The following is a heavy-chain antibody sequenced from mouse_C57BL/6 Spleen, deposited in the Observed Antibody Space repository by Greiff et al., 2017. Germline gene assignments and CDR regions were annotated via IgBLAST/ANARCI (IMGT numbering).Heavy chain of an antibody. CDR3: AIRKYYGSCYDWFAY. CDR1: GYTFTSYW. V-gene: IGHV1-74*01. D-gene: IGHD1-1*01. J-gene: IGHJ3*01. Sequence: QVQLQQPGAELVKPGASVKVSCKASGYTFTSYWMHWVKQRPGQGLEWIGWIHPSDSDTNYNQKFKGKATLTVDISTSTAYMQLSSLTSEDAAVYRSAIRKYYGSCYDWFAYWGQGTLVTVSA. CDR2: IHPSDSDT.